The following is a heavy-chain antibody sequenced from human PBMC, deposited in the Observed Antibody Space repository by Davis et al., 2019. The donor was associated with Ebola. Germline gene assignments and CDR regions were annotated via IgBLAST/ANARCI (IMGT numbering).Heavy chain of an antibody. V-gene: IGHV1-69*04. J-gene: IGHJ6*02. CDR3: ARDSRRTVYYYYYGMDV. CDR2: IIPILGIA. Sequence: AASVKVSCKASGYTFTSYGISWVRQAPGQGLEWMGRIIPILGIANYAQKFQGRVTITADKSTSTAYMELSSLGSEDTAVYYCARDSRRTVYYYYYGMDVWGQGTTVTVSS. CDR1: GYTFTSYG. D-gene: IGHD4-17*01.